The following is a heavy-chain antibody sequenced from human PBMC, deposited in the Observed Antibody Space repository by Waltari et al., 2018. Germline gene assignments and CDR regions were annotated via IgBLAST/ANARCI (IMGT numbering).Heavy chain of an antibody. Sequence: EVQLVESGGGLVQPGGSLRLSCAASGFTFSSYSMNWARQAPGKGLEWVSYISSSSSTIYYADSVKGRFTISRDNAKNSLYLQMNSLRAEDTAVYYCVMNDYVWGNDYWGQGTLVTVSS. CDR3: VMNDYVWGNDY. CDR2: ISSSSSTI. J-gene: IGHJ4*02. V-gene: IGHV3-48*01. D-gene: IGHD3-16*01. CDR1: GFTFSSYS.